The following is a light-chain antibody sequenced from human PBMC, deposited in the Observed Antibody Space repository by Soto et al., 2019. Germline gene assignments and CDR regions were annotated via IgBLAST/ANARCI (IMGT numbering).Light chain of an antibody. J-gene: IGKJ1*01. Sequence: EIVMTQSPATLSVSPGERATLSCTPSQSVSSNLAWYQQKPGQAPRLLIYGASTRATGIPARFSGSGSGTEFTLTISSLQSEDFAVYYCQQRSNWPPWTFGQGTKVDIK. V-gene: IGKV3-15*01. CDR3: QQRSNWPPWT. CDR1: QSVSSN. CDR2: GAS.